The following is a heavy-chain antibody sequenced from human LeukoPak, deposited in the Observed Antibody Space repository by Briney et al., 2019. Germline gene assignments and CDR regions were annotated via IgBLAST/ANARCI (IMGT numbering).Heavy chain of an antibody. J-gene: IGHJ4*02. Sequence: GGSLRLSCAASGFTFSSYAMSWVRQAPGKGLEWVSAISGSGGSTYYADSVKGRFTISRDNSKNTLYLQMNSLRAEDTAVYYCAKDPPLWFGELLYYFDYLGQGTLVTVSS. CDR1: GFTFSSYA. CDR3: AKDPPLWFGELLYYFDY. D-gene: IGHD3-10*01. CDR2: ISGSGGST. V-gene: IGHV3-23*01.